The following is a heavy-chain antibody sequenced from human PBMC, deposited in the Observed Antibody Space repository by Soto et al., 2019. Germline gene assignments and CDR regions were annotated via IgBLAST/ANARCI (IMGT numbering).Heavy chain of an antibody. J-gene: IGHJ3*02. D-gene: IGHD2-15*01. V-gene: IGHV3-9*01. CDR3: AKDIVTVFCSGGSCYFAAFDI. CDR2: ISWNSGSI. Sequence: EVQLVESGGGLLQPGRSLRLSCAASGFTFDAYAMHRVRQAPGKGLEWVSGISWNSGSIGFADSVKGRFTYSRDNAKNSLYLQVNSLRHDDTALYYGAKDIVTVFCSGGSCYFAAFDIWGQGTMVTVSS. CDR1: GFTFDAYA.